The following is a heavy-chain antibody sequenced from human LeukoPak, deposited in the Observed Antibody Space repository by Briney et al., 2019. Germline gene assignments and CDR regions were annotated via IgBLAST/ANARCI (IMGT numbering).Heavy chain of an antibody. CDR1: GYTFTIYY. D-gene: IGHD2-2*01. J-gene: IGHJ5*02. CDR3: ARDSVVGGGLNNWLDP. Sequence: ASVKVSCKASGYTFTIYYMHWVRQAPGQGLEWMGIINPSGGSTSYAQKSQGRVTMTRDTSTSTVYMELSSLRSEDTAVYYCARDSVVGGGLNNWLDPWGQGTLVTVSS. V-gene: IGHV1-46*01. CDR2: INPSGGST.